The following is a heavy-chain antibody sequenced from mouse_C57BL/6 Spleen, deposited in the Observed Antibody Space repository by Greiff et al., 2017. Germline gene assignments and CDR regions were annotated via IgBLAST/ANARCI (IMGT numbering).Heavy chain of an antibody. V-gene: IGHV1-54*01. CDR2: INPGSGGT. CDR1: GYAFTNYL. CDR3: ASYYDSAWFAY. D-gene: IGHD1-1*02. J-gene: IGHJ3*01. Sequence: VQLQQSGAELVRPGTSVKVSCKASGYAFTNYLIEWVKQRPGQGLEWIGVINPGSGGTNYNEKFKGKATLTADKSSSTAYMQLSSLTSEDSAVYFCASYYDSAWFAYWGQGTLGTVAA.